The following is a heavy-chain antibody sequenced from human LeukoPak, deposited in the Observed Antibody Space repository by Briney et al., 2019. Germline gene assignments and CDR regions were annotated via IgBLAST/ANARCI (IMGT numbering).Heavy chain of an antibody. J-gene: IGHJ6*03. CDR2: INHSGST. V-gene: IGHV4-34*01. CDR1: GGSFSGYY. CDR3: ARVRSYGLKSYYYYYMDV. Sequence: PSETLSLTCAVYGGSFSGYYWSWLRQPPGKGLKWIGEINHSGSTNYNPSLKSRVTISVDTSKNQFSLKLSSVTAADTAVYYCARVRSYGLKSYYYYYMDVWGKGTTVTVSS. D-gene: IGHD5-18*01.